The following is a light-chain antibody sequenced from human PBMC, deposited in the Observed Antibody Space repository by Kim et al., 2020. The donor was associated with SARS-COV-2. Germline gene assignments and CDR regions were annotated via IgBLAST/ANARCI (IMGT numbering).Light chain of an antibody. CDR3: HSYYRANVL. V-gene: IGLV6-57*01. J-gene: IGLJ2*01. CDR1: CGSISGNY. CDR2: ADV. Sequence: TATTTGTRCCGSISGNYAQWYLQRSGELPTTALYADVQGPSEVSDRFSGSFDGSSDAASLTVSGLRTEEEADYYGHSYYRANVLFGGGTQLTVL.